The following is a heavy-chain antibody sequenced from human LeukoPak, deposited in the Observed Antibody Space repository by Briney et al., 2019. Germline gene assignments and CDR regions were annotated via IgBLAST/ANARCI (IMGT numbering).Heavy chain of an antibody. Sequence: SETLSLTCTVSSGSISSYYWSRIRQPAGKGLEWIGRIYTSGSTSYNPSLKSRVTMSVDTSKNQFSLKLSSVTAADTAVYYCARDYYDSSGSRYYFDYWGQGTLVTVSS. D-gene: IGHD3-22*01. CDR1: SGSISSYY. CDR3: ARDYYDSSGSRYYFDY. J-gene: IGHJ4*02. CDR2: IYTSGST. V-gene: IGHV4-4*07.